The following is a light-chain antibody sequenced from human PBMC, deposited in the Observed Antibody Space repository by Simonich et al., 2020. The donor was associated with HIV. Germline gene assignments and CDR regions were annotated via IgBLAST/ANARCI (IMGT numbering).Light chain of an antibody. CDR1: QSVLYSSNNKNY. V-gene: IGKV4-1*01. CDR2: WAS. J-gene: IGKJ3*01. Sequence: DIVMTQSPDSLAVSLGERATINCKSSQSVLYSSNNKNYFTWYQQKPGHPPKLLIYWASTRESGVPDRFSGSGSGTDFTLTISSLQAEDVAVYYCQQYYSTPFTFGPGTKVDIK. CDR3: QQYYSTPFT.